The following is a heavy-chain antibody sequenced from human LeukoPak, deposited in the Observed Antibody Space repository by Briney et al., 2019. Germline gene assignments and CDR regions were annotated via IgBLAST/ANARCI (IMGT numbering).Heavy chain of an antibody. V-gene: IGHV5-51*01. CDR2: IHPGDSGT. J-gene: IGHJ4*02. CDR1: GYSFSNYW. Sequence: GESLKISCKGSGYSFSNYWIGWVRQMPGKGLEWMGIIHPGDSGTRYSPSFQGRVTMSVDESITTAYLQWNSLRASDSAIYYCARGGSYRYGSSDYWGQGTLVTVSS. CDR3: ARGGSYRYGSSDY. D-gene: IGHD5-18*01.